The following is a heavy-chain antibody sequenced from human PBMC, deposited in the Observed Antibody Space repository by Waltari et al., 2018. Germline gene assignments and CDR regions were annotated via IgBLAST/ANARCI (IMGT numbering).Heavy chain of an antibody. J-gene: IGHJ6*03. CDR1: GGSISSYS. D-gene: IGHD3-10*01. V-gene: IGHV4-59*01. Sequence: QVQLQESGSGLVKASETLSLTCTVSGGSISSYSWTWIRQPPGKGLEWIGYVYYSGSTNYNSSLKSRVSISVDTSKSRFSLKLTSVTAADTAVYYCAGGAGRDSQSHYMDVWGFGTTVTVSS. CDR3: AGGAGRDSQSHYMDV. CDR2: VYYSGST.